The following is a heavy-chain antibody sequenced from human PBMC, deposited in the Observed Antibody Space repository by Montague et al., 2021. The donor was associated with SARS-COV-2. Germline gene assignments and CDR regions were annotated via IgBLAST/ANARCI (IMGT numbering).Heavy chain of an antibody. Sequence: SETLSLTCEVSGDAISSYYCSWIWLSPATGQEWICYVHITGSTNNNSNPTLKIPLSLCMPKTHLPLKLRPVTAADTAISYCARAQNTCFIANCVNYFDVWGLGALVTVSS. D-gene: IGHD1-1*01. CDR2: VHITGST. V-gene: IGHV4-59*01. CDR1: GDAISSYY. J-gene: IGHJ4*02. CDR3: ARAQNTCFIANCVNYFDV.